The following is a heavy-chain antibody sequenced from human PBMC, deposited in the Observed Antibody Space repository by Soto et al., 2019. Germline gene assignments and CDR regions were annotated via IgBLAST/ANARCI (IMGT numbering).Heavy chain of an antibody. CDR1: GGSISSCGSY. Sequence: QVQLQESGPGLVKPSQTLSLTCTVAGGSISSCGSYCSWIRQHPGKVLEWIGYIYYSGSTYYNPSIQSRVNISVDTSKNQFSLKLSSVTAADTAVYYCASVGYYDGSGYNAFHIWGQGTMVTVSS. CDR3: ASVGYYDGSGYNAFHI. V-gene: IGHV4-31*03. D-gene: IGHD3-22*01. J-gene: IGHJ3*02. CDR2: IYYSGST.